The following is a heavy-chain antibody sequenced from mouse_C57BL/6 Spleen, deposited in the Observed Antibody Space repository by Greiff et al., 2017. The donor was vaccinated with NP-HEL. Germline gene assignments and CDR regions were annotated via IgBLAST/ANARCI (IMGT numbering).Heavy chain of an antibody. CDR3: AREEAY. Sequence: VQLHQSGPELVKPGASVKISCKASGYAFSSSWMNWVKQRPGKGLEWIGRIYPGDGDTNYNGKFKGKATLTADKSSSTAYMQLSSLTSEDSAVYFCAREEAYWGQGTLVTVSA. CDR2: IYPGDGDT. CDR1: GYAFSSSW. V-gene: IGHV1-82*01. J-gene: IGHJ3*01.